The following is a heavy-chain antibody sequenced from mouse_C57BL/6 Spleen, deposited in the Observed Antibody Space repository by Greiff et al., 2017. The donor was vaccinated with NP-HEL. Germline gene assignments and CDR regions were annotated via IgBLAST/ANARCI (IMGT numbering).Heavy chain of an antibody. CDR1: GYTFTSYW. CDR3: ARSFYYGSSYPAWFAY. V-gene: IGHV1-55*01. CDR2: IYPGSGST. D-gene: IGHD1-1*01. J-gene: IGHJ3*01. Sequence: QVQLQQPGAELVKPGASVKMSCKASGYTFTSYWITWVKQRPGQGLEWIGDIYPGSGSTNYTEKFKSKATLTVDTSSSTAYMQLSSLTSEDSAVYYCARSFYYGSSYPAWFAYWGQGTLVTVSA.